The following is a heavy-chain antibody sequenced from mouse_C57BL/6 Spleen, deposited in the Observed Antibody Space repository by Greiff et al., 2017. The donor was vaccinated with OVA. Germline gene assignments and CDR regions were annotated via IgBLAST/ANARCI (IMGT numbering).Heavy chain of an antibody. V-gene: IGHV5-4*01. Sequence: EVQWVESGGGLVKPGGSLKLSCAASGFTFSSYAMSWVRQTPEKRLEWVATISDGGSYTYYPDNVKGRFTISRDNAKNNLYLQMSHLKSEDTAMYYCARGSYPFDYWGQGTTLTVSS. CDR1: GFTFSSYA. CDR2: ISDGGSYT. CDR3: ARGSYPFDY. D-gene: IGHD1-1*01. J-gene: IGHJ2*01.